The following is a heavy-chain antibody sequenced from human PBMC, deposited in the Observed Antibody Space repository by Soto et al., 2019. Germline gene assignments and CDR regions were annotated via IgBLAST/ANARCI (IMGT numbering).Heavy chain of an antibody. Sequence: QITLKESGPTLVKPTQTLTLTCTFSGFSLSTSGVGVGWIRQPPGKALEWLALIYWDDDKRYSPSLKSRLTNTTNTSKTQVVLTMTNIDPVDTATYYRAHRPDYGDDVDYWGQGTLVTVSS. V-gene: IGHV2-5*02. CDR3: AHRPDYGDDVDY. CDR2: IYWDDDK. D-gene: IGHD4-17*01. J-gene: IGHJ4*02. CDR1: GFSLSTSGVG.